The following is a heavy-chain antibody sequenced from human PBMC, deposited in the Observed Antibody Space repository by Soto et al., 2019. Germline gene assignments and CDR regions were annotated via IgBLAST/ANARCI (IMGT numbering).Heavy chain of an antibody. Sequence: QVQLVQSGAEVKKPGSSVKVSCKASGGTFSSYAISWVRQAPGQGLEWMGGIIPIFGIANYAQKFQGRVTITADKSTSTAYMELSSLRSEDTAVYYCARVEGATISTYYGMDVWGQGTTVTVSS. V-gene: IGHV1-69*17. D-gene: IGHD5-12*01. CDR3: ARVEGATISTYYGMDV. CDR1: GGTFSSYA. CDR2: IIPIFGIA. J-gene: IGHJ6*02.